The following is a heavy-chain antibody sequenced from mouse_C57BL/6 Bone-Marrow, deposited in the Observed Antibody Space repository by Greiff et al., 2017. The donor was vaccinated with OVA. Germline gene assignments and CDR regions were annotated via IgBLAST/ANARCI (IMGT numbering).Heavy chain of an antibody. CDR3: AREGFRSFDY. V-gene: IGHV1-69*01. J-gene: IGHJ2*01. CDR2: IDPSDSYT. CDR1: GYTFTSYW. Sequence: VQLQQPGAELVMPGASVKLSCKASGYTFTSYWMHWVKQRPGQGLEWIGEIDPSDSYTNYNQKFKGKSPLTVDKSSSTAYMQLSSLTSEDSAVYYCAREGFRSFDYWGQGTTLTVSS.